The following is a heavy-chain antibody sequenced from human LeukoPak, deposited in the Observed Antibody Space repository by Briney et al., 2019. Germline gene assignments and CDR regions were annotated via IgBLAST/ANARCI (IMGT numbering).Heavy chain of an antibody. CDR2: IYYSGST. Sequence: PSETLSLTCTVSGDSISDYYWSWIRQPPGEALEWIGYIYYSGSTNYNPSLKSRLTISIDTSKNQFSLKLSSVTAEDTAVYYCARDPGYCSGGSCRPNDYWGQGTLVTVSS. J-gene: IGHJ4*02. V-gene: IGHV4-59*01. D-gene: IGHD2-15*01. CDR3: ARDPGYCSGGSCRPNDY. CDR1: GDSISDYY.